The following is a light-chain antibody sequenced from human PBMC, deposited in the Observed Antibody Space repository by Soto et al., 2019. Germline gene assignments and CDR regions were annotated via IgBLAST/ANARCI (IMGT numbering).Light chain of an antibody. Sequence: EIVLTQSPGTLSLSPGERASLSCGASQSVDSYLAWYQQKPGQAPRLVIYGASNRDTGIPDRVSGSGSGTNFTLTISRLEPQDFAVYYCQQYASSPYTFGQGTKLEIK. CDR2: GAS. J-gene: IGKJ2*01. CDR3: QQYASSPYT. V-gene: IGKV3-20*01. CDR1: QSVDSY.